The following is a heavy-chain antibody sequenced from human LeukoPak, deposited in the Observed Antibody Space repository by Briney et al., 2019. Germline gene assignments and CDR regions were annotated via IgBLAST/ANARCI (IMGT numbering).Heavy chain of an antibody. Sequence: RGSLRLSCAASGFTFSSYSMNWVRQAPGKGLEWVSYISSSSSTIYYADSVKGRFTISRDNAKNSLYLQMNSLRAEDTAVYYCARGRGDYYDSSGYSRLRYYFDYWGQGTLVTVSS. CDR3: ARGRGDYYDSSGYSRLRYYFDY. CDR1: GFTFSSYS. CDR2: ISSSSSTI. D-gene: IGHD3-22*01. V-gene: IGHV3-48*01. J-gene: IGHJ4*02.